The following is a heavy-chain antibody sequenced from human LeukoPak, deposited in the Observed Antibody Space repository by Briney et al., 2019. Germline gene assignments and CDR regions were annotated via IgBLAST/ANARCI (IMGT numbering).Heavy chain of an antibody. D-gene: IGHD1-26*01. CDR3: ARGRDTGSYYVDGFDI. Sequence: PSETLSLTCAVYGGSFSGYYWSWIRQPPGKGLEWIGEINHRRSTNYNPSLKSRVTMSIDRSQNQFSLKLSSVTVAGTAVYFCARGRDTGSYYVDGFDIWGQGTMVSVSS. CDR2: INHRRST. V-gene: IGHV4-34*01. J-gene: IGHJ3*02. CDR1: GGSFSGYY.